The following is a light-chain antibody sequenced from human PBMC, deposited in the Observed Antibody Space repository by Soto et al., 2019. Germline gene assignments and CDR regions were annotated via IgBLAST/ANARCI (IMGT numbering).Light chain of an antibody. J-gene: IGKJ3*01. V-gene: IGKV1-27*01. CDR1: QGISNY. CDR2: AAS. CDR3: QKYNSAPRT. Sequence: DIQMTRSPSSLSASVGARVTITGRASQGISNYLAWYQQKPGKVPKLLIYAASTLQSGVPSRFSGSGSGTDFTLTISSLQPEDVATYYCQKYNSAPRTFGPGTKVDIK.